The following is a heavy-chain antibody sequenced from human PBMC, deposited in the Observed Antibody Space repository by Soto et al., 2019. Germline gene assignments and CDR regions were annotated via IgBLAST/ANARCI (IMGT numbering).Heavy chain of an antibody. J-gene: IGHJ6*02. D-gene: IGHD2-2*01. Sequence: PSETLSLTCAISGDSVSSNSAAWNWIRQSPSRGLEWLGRTYYRSKWYNDYAVSVKSRITINPDTSKNQFSLQLNSVTPEGTAVYYCARSSQNYVVVPAATPDGMDVWGQGTTVTVSS. CDR1: GDSVSSNSAA. CDR2: TYYRSKWYN. V-gene: IGHV6-1*01. CDR3: ARSSQNYVVVPAATPDGMDV.